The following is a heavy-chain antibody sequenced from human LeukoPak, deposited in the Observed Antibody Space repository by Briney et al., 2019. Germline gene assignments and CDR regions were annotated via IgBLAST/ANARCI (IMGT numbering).Heavy chain of an antibody. J-gene: IGHJ5*02. Sequence: SQTLSLTCTVSGGSISSGDSYWSWIRQPPGKGLEWIGYIYYSGSTYYNPSLKSRVTISVDTSKNQFSLKLSSVTAADTAVYYCARDRGDYAADPWGQGTLVTVSS. CDR3: ARDRGDYAADP. CDR1: GGSISSGDSY. CDR2: IYYSGST. V-gene: IGHV4-30-4*01. D-gene: IGHD4-17*01.